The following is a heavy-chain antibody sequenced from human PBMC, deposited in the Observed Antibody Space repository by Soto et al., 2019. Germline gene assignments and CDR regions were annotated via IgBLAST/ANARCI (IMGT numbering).Heavy chain of an antibody. D-gene: IGHD3-9*01. CDR1: GFTVNSNY. CDR2: IYSDGST. V-gene: IGHV3-66*01. CDR3: ATLTNYVIWTGFSPG. Sequence: PGGSLRLSCAASGFTVNSNYMSWVRQAPGKGLEWVSVIYSDGSTYYADSVKGRFIISRDNSNNTLYFQMNSLRAEDTAVYYCATLTNYVIWTGFSPGGGQEPLVTPSS. J-gene: IGHJ4*02.